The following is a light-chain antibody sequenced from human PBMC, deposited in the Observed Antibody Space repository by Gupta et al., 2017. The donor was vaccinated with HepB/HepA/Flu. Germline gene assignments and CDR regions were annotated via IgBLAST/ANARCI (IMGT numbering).Light chain of an antibody. V-gene: IGLV4-69*01. Sequence: QLVLTXXPSVSASLGASVKLSCTXXXGHSTYAIAWHQQQPEKGPRYLMKLNSDGSHTKGDGIPDRFSGSSSGAERNLIISSLQSEDEADYFCQTWGTAIHVVFGGGTKLTVL. CDR3: QTWGTAIHVV. J-gene: IGLJ2*01. CDR1: XGHSTYA. CDR2: LNSDGSH.